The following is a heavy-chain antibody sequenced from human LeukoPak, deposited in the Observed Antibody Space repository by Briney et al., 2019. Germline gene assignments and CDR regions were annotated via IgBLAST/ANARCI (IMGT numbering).Heavy chain of an antibody. V-gene: IGHV4-61*02. CDR3: ARDADYYDSSGYYSFDY. CDR2: IYSSGST. CDR1: GGSISGGNYY. Sequence: SETLSLTCTVSGGSISGGNYYWSWIRQPAGKGLEWIGCIYSSGSTYYNPSLKSRVTISVDTSKNQFSLKLNSVTAADTAVYYCARDADYYDSSGYYSFDYWGQGTLVTVSS. J-gene: IGHJ4*02. D-gene: IGHD3-22*01.